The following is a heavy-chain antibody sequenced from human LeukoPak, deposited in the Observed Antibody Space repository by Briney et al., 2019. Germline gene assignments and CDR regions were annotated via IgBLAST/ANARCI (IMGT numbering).Heavy chain of an antibody. CDR1: GGSISSGDYY. D-gene: IGHD3-10*01. CDR2: IYYSGST. Sequence: PSETLSLTCTVSGGSISSGDYYWSWIRQHPAKGLEWIGYIYYSGSTYYNPSLKSRVTISVDTSKNQFSLKLSSVTAADTAVYYCARDNGSGSYYVFDIWGQGTMVTVSS. J-gene: IGHJ3*02. V-gene: IGHV4-31*03. CDR3: ARDNGSGSYYVFDI.